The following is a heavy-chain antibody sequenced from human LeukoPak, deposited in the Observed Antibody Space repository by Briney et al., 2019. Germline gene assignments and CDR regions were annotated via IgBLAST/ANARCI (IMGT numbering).Heavy chain of an antibody. CDR1: GFTVSSNY. CDR2: IYSGGST. CDR3: AREGYYDSSGARRAFDI. V-gene: IGHV3-66*01. J-gene: IGHJ3*02. Sequence: AGGSLRLSCAVSGFTVSSNYMSWVRQAPGKGLEWVSVIYSGGSTYYADSVKGRFTISRDNSKNTLYLQMNSLRAEDTAVYYCAREGYYDSSGARRAFDIWGQGTMVTVSS. D-gene: IGHD3-22*01.